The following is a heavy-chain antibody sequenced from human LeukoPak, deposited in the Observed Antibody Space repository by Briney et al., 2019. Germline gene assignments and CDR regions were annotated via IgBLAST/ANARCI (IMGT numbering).Heavy chain of an antibody. J-gene: IGHJ4*02. V-gene: IGHV6-1*01. CDR2: TYYRSKLYN. CDR1: GDSVSSNSVV. Sequence: SQTLSLTCALSGDSVSSNSVVSNWIRHSPSRGLEWLGRTYYRSKLYNDYAISVKSRITINPDTYKNQFTLQLKSVTPEDTAVYYCARLTEAAFDYWGQGMLVSVSS. CDR3: ARLTEAAFDY. D-gene: IGHD6-13*01.